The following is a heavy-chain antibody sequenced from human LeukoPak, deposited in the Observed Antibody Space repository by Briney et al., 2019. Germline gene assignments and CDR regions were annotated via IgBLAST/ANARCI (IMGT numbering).Heavy chain of an antibody. J-gene: IGHJ3*02. V-gene: IGHV4-59*01. CDR1: GGSISSYY. CDR2: IYYSGST. CDR3: ARERILTYYDILTGSDAFDI. Sequence: SETLSLTCTVSGGSISSYYWSWIRQLPGKGLEWIGYIYYSGSTNYNPSLKSRVTISVDTSKNQFSLKLSSVTAADTAVYYCARERILTYYDILTGSDAFDIWGQGTMVTVSS. D-gene: IGHD3-9*01.